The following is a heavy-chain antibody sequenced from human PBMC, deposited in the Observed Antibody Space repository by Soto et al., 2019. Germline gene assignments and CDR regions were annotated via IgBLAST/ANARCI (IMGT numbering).Heavy chain of an antibody. J-gene: IGHJ3*02. CDR2: VTGRGGTT. V-gene: IGHV3-23*01. CDR3: ARDKGPAFDI. CDR1: GFSFDSFA. Sequence: EVQLLESGGGLVQPGGSVRLSCVASGFSFDSFAMNWVRQAPGKGLEWVSAVTGRGGTTYYRDSVKGRFTVSRDNSKNTVYLEMNSLRVEDTVVYYCARDKGPAFDIWGLGTMVTVS.